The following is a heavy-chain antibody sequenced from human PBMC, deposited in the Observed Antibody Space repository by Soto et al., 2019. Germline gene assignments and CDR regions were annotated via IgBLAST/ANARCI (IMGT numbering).Heavy chain of an antibody. J-gene: IGHJ6*02. V-gene: IGHV1-58*01. CDR1: GFTFTSSA. Sequence: GASVKVSCKASGFTFTSSAVQWVRQARGQRLEWIGWIVVGSGNTNYAQKFQERVTITRDMSTSTAYMELSSLRSEDTAVYYCAAEADIVFTNYYYGMDVWGQGTTVTVSS. CDR3: AAEADIVFTNYYYGMDV. D-gene: IGHD2-15*01. CDR2: IVVGSGNT.